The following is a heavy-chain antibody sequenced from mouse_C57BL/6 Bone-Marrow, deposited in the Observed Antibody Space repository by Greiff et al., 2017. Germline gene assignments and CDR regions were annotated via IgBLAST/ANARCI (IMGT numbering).Heavy chain of an antibody. J-gene: IGHJ4*01. CDR1: EYEFPSHD. CDR3: ARHGVYYAMDY. V-gene: IGHV5-2*01. CDR2: INSDGGST. Sequence: EVKVVESGGGLVQPGESLKLSCESNEYEFPSHDMSWVRKTPEKRLELVAAINSDGGSTYYPDTMESRFIISRDNTKKTLYLQMSSLRSEDTAVYYCARHGVYYAMDYWGQGTSVTVSS.